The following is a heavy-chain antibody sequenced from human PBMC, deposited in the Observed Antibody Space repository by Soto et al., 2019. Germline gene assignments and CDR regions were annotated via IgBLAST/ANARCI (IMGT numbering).Heavy chain of an antibody. Sequence: GGSLRLSCAASGFTFSSYSMDWVRQAPGKGLEWVSSISRSSSYIYYADSVKGRFTISRDNAKNSLYLQMNSLRAEDTAVYYCARDPIIAMVRGVINWFDPWGQGTLVTVSS. D-gene: IGHD3-10*01. J-gene: IGHJ5*02. CDR1: GFTFSSYS. V-gene: IGHV3-21*01. CDR2: ISRSSSYI. CDR3: ARDPIIAMVRGVINWFDP.